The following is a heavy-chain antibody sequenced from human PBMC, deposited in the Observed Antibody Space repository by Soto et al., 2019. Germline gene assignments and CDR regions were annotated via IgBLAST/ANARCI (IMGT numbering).Heavy chain of an antibody. V-gene: IGHV3-23*01. CDR2: ISGSGGST. CDR1: GFTFSSYA. Sequence: PGGSLRLSCAASGFTFSSYAMSWVRQAPGKGLEWVSAISGSGGSTYYADSVKGRFTISRDNSKNTLYLQMNSLRAEDTAVYYCAKTYGSRRYRVSHYLDYWGQGTLVTGSS. D-gene: IGHD3-10*01. CDR3: AKTYGSRRYRVSHYLDY. J-gene: IGHJ4*02.